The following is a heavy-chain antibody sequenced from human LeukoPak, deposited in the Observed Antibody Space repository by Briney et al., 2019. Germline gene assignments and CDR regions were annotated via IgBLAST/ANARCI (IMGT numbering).Heavy chain of an antibody. CDR2: ISSSSSNT. Sequence: GGSRRLSCAASGSTFSSYSMNWVRQAPGKGLEWVSSISSSSSNTYYADSVKGRFTISRDNAKNSLYLQMNSLRAEDTAVYYCARDRIQLWLDAFDIWGQGTMVTVSS. J-gene: IGHJ3*02. CDR3: ARDRIQLWLDAFDI. V-gene: IGHV3-21*01. D-gene: IGHD5-18*01. CDR1: GSTFSSYS.